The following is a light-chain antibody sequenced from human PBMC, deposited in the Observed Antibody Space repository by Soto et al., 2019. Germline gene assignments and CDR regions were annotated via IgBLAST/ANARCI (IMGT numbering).Light chain of an antibody. V-gene: IGLV1-44*01. Sequence: QSVLTQPPSASGTPGQRVTISCSGGSSNIGSNTVNWYQQLPGTAPKLLIYSNNQRPSGVPDRFTGSKSGTSASLAISGLQSGDEAAYYCAAWDDSLNGWVFGGGTKLTVL. CDR3: AAWDDSLNGWV. J-gene: IGLJ3*02. CDR1: SSNIGSNT. CDR2: SNN.